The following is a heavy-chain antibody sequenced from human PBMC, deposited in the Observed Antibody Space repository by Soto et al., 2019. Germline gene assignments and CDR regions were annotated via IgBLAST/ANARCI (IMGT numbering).Heavy chain of an antibody. CDR3: ARGYFDY. Sequence: QVQLVQSGAEVKKPGASVKDSCKTSGYTVTSYGVSWVRQAPGQGLEWVGWISGYNGNTNYAQKLQGRVTMTTDTSTATAYMELRGLRSDDTAIYYCARGYFDYWGQGTLVTVSS. V-gene: IGHV1-18*04. CDR1: GYTVTSYG. CDR2: ISGYNGNT. J-gene: IGHJ4*02.